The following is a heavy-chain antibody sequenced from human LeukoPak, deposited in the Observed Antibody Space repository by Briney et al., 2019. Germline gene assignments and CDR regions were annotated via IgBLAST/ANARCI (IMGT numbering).Heavy chain of an antibody. CDR1: GFTFSSYT. CDR2: IGLISGSI. CDR3: AKDVGGYYGSNY. Sequence: GGSLRLSCAASGFTFSSYTMNWVRQAPGMGLEWVAYIGLISGSIFYVDSVKGRFTISRDNSKNTLYLQMNSLRAEDTAVYYCAKDVGGYYGSNYWGQGTLVTVSS. V-gene: IGHV3-48*01. J-gene: IGHJ4*02. D-gene: IGHD3-10*01.